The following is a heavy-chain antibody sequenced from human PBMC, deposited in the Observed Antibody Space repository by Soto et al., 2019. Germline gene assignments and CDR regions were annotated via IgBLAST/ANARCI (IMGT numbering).Heavy chain of an antibody. V-gene: IGHV4-59*01. Sequence: ETLSLTCPFSGGSISSYYWSWIRQPPGKGLEWIGYIYYSGSTIYNPSLKSRVTISVDTSKNQFSLKLISVTAADTAVYYCERASYDSSGYYYFDYWGQGTLVTVYS. CDR2: IYYSGST. CDR1: GGSISSYY. CDR3: ERASYDSSGYYYFDY. J-gene: IGHJ4*02. D-gene: IGHD3-22*01.